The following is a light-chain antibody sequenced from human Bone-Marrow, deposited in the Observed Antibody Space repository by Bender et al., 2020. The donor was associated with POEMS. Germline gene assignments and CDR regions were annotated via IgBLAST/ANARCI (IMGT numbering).Light chain of an antibody. CDR2: DDS. Sequence: SYVLTQPPSVSVAPGQTARITCGGNNIGSKSVHWYQQKPGQAPVLVVYDDSDRPSGIPERFSGSKSGNTASLTISGLQAEDEADYYCCAYGVTYWVFGGGTKLTVL. CDR1: NIGSKS. J-gene: IGLJ3*02. V-gene: IGLV3-21*02. CDR3: CAYGVTYWV.